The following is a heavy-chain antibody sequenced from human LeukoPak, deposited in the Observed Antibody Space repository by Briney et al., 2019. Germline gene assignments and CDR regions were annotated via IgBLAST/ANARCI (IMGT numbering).Heavy chain of an antibody. CDR3: ARGIAGPYSFDS. CDR1: GGSISGYY. D-gene: IGHD6-13*01. J-gene: IGHJ4*02. CDR2: IYYSGST. V-gene: IGHV4-59*12. Sequence: SETLSLTCTVSGGSISGYYWSWIRQPPGKGLEWIGFIYYSGSTNYSPSLKSRVTMSVDKSKNQFSLNLSSVTAADTAVYYCARGIAGPYSFDSWGQGTLVTVSS.